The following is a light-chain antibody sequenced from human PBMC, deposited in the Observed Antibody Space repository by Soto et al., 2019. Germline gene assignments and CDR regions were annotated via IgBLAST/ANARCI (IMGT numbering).Light chain of an antibody. V-gene: IGKV3-15*01. CDR1: QSVSSN. Sequence: EIVMTQSPATLSVSPGERATLSCRASQSVSSNLAWYQQKPGQAPRLLIYGASTRATGIPARFSGSGSGTEFTLTISSFQSEDFAVYYCQQYNNWRRITFGQGTRLEIK. J-gene: IGKJ5*01. CDR3: QQYNNWRRIT. CDR2: GAS.